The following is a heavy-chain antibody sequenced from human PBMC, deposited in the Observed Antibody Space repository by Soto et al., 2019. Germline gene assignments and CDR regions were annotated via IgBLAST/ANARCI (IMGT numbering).Heavy chain of an antibody. J-gene: IGHJ6*02. D-gene: IGHD5-18*01. CDR2: INPNSGGT. CDR3: AREVKYSYGLDSFGLGV. CDR1: GYTFTDYY. V-gene: IGHV1-2*02. Sequence: QVQLVQSGAEVRKPGASMKVSCKASGYTFTDYYIHWVRQAPGQGLEWMGWINPNSGGTDSTQKFQGRVTMTRDTSISTAHMELSRLRSDDTAVYYCAREVKYSYGLDSFGLGVWGQGTTVTVSS.